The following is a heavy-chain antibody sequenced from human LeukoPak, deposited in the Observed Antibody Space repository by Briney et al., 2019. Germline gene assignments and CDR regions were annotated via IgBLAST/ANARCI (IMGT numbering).Heavy chain of an antibody. CDR1: GFTFSSYE. D-gene: IGHD3-22*01. J-gene: IGHJ5*02. Sequence: GGSLRLSCAASGFTFSSYEMNWVRQAPGRGLEWVSYISSSGSTIYYADSVKGRFTISRDNAKNSLYLQMNSLRAEDTAVYYCARDYYDSSGYDMRFDPWGQGTLVTVSS. CDR3: ARDYYDSSGYDMRFDP. CDR2: ISSSGSTI. V-gene: IGHV3-48*03.